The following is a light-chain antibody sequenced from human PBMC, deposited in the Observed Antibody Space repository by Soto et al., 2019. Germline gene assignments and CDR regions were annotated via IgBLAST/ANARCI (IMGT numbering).Light chain of an antibody. V-gene: IGLV2-14*01. CDR3: SSYTTSSKYV. J-gene: IGLJ1*01. CDR2: EVS. CDR1: ISDVGSYNF. Sequence: SVLTQPASLSGSPGQSITISCTGTISDVGSYNFVSWYQHLPGKAPKLMIYEVSNRPSGVSDRFSGSKSGNTASLTISGLQAEDEAAYYCSSYTTSSKYVFGTGTKVTVL.